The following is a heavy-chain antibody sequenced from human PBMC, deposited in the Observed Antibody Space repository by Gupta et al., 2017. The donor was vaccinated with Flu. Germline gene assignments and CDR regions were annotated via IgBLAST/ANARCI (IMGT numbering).Heavy chain of an antibody. CDR1: GDSINSGRYF. D-gene: IGHD2-15*01. J-gene: IGHJ5*02. CDR3: VRAGDVVVVAASWFDA. Sequence: QVQLQESGPGLVKPSQTLSLTCIVSGDSINSGRYFWNWIRQSAGKGLEWIGRIYPSGSTNYNPTLKSRVSISIDTSKNQFSLKLRSVTAADTAVYYCVRAGDVVVVAASWFDAWGQGTLVTVS. V-gene: IGHV4-61*02. CDR2: IYPSGST.